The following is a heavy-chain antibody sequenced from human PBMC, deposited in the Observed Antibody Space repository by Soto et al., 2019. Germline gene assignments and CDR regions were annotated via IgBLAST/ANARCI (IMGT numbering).Heavy chain of an antibody. CDR1: GFTFSSYG. V-gene: IGHV3-30*18. CDR3: AKARWGRITMIVDSLDV. D-gene: IGHD3-22*01. Sequence: PVGSLRLSCAASGFTFSSYGMHWVRQAPGKGLEWVAVISYDGSNKYYADSVKGRFTISRDNSKNTLYLQMNSLRAEDTAVYYCAKARWGRITMIVDSLDVWGQGTTVTVSS. CDR2: ISYDGSNK. J-gene: IGHJ6*02.